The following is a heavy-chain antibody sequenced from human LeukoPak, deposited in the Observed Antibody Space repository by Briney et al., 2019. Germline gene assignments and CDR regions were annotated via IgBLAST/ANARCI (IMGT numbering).Heavy chain of an antibody. D-gene: IGHD6-13*01. Sequence: GSLRLSCAASGFTFSSYSMNWIRQPPGKGLEWIGSIYYSGSTYYNPSLKSRVTISVDTSKNQFSLKLSSVTAADTAVYYCASGIAAAGLMPFDYWGQGTLVTVSS. CDR1: GFTFSSYS. V-gene: IGHV4-39*07. CDR2: IYYSGST. CDR3: ASGIAAAGLMPFDY. J-gene: IGHJ4*02.